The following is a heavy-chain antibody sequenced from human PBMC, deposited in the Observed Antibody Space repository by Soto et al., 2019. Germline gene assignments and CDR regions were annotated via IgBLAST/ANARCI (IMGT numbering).Heavy chain of an antibody. V-gene: IGHV3-21*01. J-gene: IGHJ6*02. Sequence: GGSLRLSCAASGFTFSSYSMNWVRQAPGKGLEWVSSISSSSSYIYYADSVKGRFTISRDNAKNSLYLQMNSLRAEDTAVYYCAMSYYDILNGYYAGYGMDVWGQGTTVTVSS. CDR3: AMSYYDILNGYYAGYGMDV. D-gene: IGHD3-9*01. CDR2: ISSSSSYI. CDR1: GFTFSSYS.